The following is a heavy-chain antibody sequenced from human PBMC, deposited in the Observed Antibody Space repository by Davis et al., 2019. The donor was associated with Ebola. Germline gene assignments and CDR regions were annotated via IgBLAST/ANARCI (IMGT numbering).Heavy chain of an antibody. CDR1: GGSFSGYY. Sequence: PGGSLRLSCAVYGGSFSGYYWSWIRQPPGKGLEWIGEINHSGSTNYNPSLKSRVTISVNTSKNQFSLKLSSVTAADTAVYYCARAGIVVVVAAHGRYNWFDPWGQGTLVTVSS. J-gene: IGHJ5*02. CDR2: INHSGST. CDR3: ARAGIVVVVAAHGRYNWFDP. D-gene: IGHD2-15*01. V-gene: IGHV4-34*01.